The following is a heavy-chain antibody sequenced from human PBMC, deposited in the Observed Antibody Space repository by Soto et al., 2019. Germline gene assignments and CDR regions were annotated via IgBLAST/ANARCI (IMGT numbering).Heavy chain of an antibody. Sequence: QVQLVQSGAEVKKPGASVKVSRKASGYTFTSYGISWVRQAPGQGLEWMGWISAYNGNTNYAQKLQGRVTMTTDTSTSTAYMELRSLRSDDTAVYYCAREIVGATTPGNFDYWGQGTLVTVSS. CDR1: GYTFTSYG. V-gene: IGHV1-18*01. CDR3: AREIVGATTPGNFDY. J-gene: IGHJ4*02. D-gene: IGHD1-26*01. CDR2: ISAYNGNT.